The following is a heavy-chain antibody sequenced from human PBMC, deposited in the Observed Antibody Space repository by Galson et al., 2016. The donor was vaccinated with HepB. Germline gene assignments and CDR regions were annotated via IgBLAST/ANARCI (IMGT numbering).Heavy chain of an antibody. D-gene: IGHD2-15*01. J-gene: IGHJ5*02. CDR3: ARGRPPNCGGGNCYALGP. CDR2: ISSSGKYT. V-gene: IGHV3-11*06. CDR1: GFTFSDYY. Sequence: SLRLSCAGSGFTFSDYYMSWVRQAPGKGLQWISYISSSGKYTNYADSVKGRFTISRDNAKNSLYLQINSLRADDTAVYYCARGRPPNCGGGNCYALGPWGQGTLVTVSS.